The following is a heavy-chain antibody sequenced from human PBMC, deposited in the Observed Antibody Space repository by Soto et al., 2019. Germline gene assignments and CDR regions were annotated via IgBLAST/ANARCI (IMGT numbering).Heavy chain of an antibody. CDR3: ARHKDTSSRYLLPDN. Sequence: SETLSLTCTVSGGSIISGSYYFFCIRQSPGKGLELIGSIYYRGNTYYNPSLKSRVTISVDTSKHQFSLKMSSVTATDTAVYYCARHKDTSSRYLLPDNWGQGTLVTVSS. J-gene: IGHJ4*02. CDR2: IYYRGNT. V-gene: IGHV4-39*01. D-gene: IGHD6-13*01. CDR1: GGSIISGSYY.